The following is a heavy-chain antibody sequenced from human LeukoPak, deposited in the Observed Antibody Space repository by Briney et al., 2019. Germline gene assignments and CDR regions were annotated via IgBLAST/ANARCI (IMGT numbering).Heavy chain of an antibody. CDR3: AGRKIGDFDRSGYWDY. Sequence: SETLSLTCTVCCGPIRRSSYYWGWIRQPPGKGLEWIGSIYYSGSTFYNPSLKSRVTISVDTCKNQFSLKLGSVSAADTDMSLCAGRKIGDFDRSGYWDYWGQGTLVTVSS. CDR2: IYYSGST. J-gene: IGHJ4*02. D-gene: IGHD3-22*01. CDR1: CGPIRRSSYY. V-gene: IGHV4-39*01.